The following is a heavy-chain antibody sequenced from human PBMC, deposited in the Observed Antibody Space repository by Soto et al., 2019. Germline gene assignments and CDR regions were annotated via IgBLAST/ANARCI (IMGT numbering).Heavy chain of an antibody. CDR3: AISLWYDAFDV. CDR2: IFYGGNN. CDR1: GLFISSGNY. J-gene: IGHJ3*01. D-gene: IGHD2-15*01. Sequence: SETLSLTCAVSGLFISSGNYRGRIRKPPGKGLEWIGSIFYGGNNYYKPSLKSRDTISKEMSKNQYSLKLNSVTAADTAVYYCAISLWYDAFDVWGQGTVVTVSS. V-gene: IGHV4-38-2*01.